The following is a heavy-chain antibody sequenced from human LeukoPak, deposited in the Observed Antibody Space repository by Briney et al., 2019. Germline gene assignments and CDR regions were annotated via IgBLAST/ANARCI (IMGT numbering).Heavy chain of an antibody. CDR2: ISRSGSTI. CDR1: GFTFSTYS. D-gene: IGHD1-26*01. CDR3: ARGGSDGHYFTY. J-gene: IGHJ4*02. V-gene: IGHV3-48*02. Sequence: GGSLRLSCVGSGFTFSTYSMNWVRQAPGKGLEWISYISRSGSTIYYAESVRGRFTISRDNVKSSLYMQMNSLRDEDTAVYYCARGGSDGHYFTYWGQGSLVTVSS.